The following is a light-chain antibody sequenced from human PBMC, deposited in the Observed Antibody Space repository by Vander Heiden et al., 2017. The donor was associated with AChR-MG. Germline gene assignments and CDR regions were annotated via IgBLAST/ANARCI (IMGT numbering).Light chain of an antibody. CDR3: QQDNSWPRT. CDR2: GAS. V-gene: IGKV3-15*01. J-gene: IGKJ2*01. Sequence: EVVMTQSPVTLSVSPGERATLSCRASQSVSSNLAWYQQKPGQAPRLLIYGASTRATDIPARFSGSGSGTEFTLTISSLQSEDFAVYYCQQDNSWPRTFGQGTKLEIK. CDR1: QSVSSN.